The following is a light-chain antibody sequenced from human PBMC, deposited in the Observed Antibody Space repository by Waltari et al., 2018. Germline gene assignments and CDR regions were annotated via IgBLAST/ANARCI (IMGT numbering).Light chain of an antibody. J-gene: IGLJ2*01. V-gene: IGLV3-9*01. CDR2: RDN. CDR3: QVWDSNTVV. CDR1: HIGSTN. Sequence: SYEPTTPLSVSVALGQTARITCGGNHIGSTNVHWYQQKPGQAPVLVIYRDNNRASGIPARFSCSNAGNTATLTSSRLQAGDEADYYCQVWDSNTVVFGGGTKLTVL.